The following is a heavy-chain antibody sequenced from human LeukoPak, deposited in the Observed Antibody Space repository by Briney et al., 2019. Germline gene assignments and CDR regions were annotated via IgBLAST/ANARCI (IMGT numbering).Heavy chain of an antibody. CDR3: ARGGYYDSSGYSDY. CDR2: IIPIFGTA. Sequence: SVKVSCKASRGTFSSYAVSWVRPAPGQWLEWMGGIIPIFGTANYAQKFQGRVTITTDESTSTAYMELSSLRSEDAAVYYCARGGYYDSSGYSDYWGQGTLVTVSS. V-gene: IGHV1-69*05. CDR1: RGTFSSYA. J-gene: IGHJ4*02. D-gene: IGHD3-22*01.